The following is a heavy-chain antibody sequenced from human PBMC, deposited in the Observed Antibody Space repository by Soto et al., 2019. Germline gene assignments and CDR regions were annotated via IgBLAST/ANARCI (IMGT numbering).Heavy chain of an antibody. Sequence: ASVKVSCKASGGTFSSYAISWVRQAPGQGLEWMGGIIPIFGTANYAQKFQGRVTITADESTSTAYMELSSLRSEDTAVYYCARVRDSSGFQDYWGQGTLVTVSS. J-gene: IGHJ4*02. D-gene: IGHD3-22*01. CDR2: IIPIFGTA. V-gene: IGHV1-69*13. CDR3: ARVRDSSGFQDY. CDR1: GGTFSSYA.